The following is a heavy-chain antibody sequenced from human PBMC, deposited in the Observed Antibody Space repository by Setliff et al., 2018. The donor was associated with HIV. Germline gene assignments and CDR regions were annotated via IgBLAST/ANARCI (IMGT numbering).Heavy chain of an antibody. CDR3: ARVKPHLRRSGSYWIVDY. J-gene: IGHJ4*02. Sequence: LRLSCAASGFTFRSYAMNWVRQAPGKGLEWVSVITGSGESTYYADSVKGRFTISRDNSKNTLYLQMNSLRAEDTAVYHCARVKPHLRRSGSYWIVDYWGQGTLVTVSS. V-gene: IGHV3-23*01. CDR2: ITGSGEST. D-gene: IGHD1-26*01. CDR1: GFTFRSYA.